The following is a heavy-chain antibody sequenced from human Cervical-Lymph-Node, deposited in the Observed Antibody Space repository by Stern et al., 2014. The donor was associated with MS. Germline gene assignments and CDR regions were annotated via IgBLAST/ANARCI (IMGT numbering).Heavy chain of an antibody. CDR2: LNWDDEK. CDR3: ARIQYADYPYNYYGMDV. D-gene: IGHD4/OR15-4a*01. CDR1: GFSLSTSGMC. V-gene: IGHV2-70*01. J-gene: IGHJ6*02. Sequence: QVTLRESGPVLVKPTQTLTLTCTLSGFSLSTSGMCVTWIRQPPGKAREWLALLNWDDEKYYSTSLKTRLTISKDTAKNQVLLSLTNVDPVDTATYYCARIQYADYPYNYYGMDVWGQGTTVTVSS.